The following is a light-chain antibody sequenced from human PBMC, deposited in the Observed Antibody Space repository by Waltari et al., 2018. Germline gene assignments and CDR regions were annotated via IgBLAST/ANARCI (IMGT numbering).Light chain of an antibody. CDR1: QDINNS. J-gene: IGKJ1*01. CDR2: AAS. CDR3: QQYHYLPPT. V-gene: IGKV1-33*01. Sequence: DIQMTQSPSSVSASVGDRVTIPCLASQDINNSVSWYQQKPGKAPRLLLPAASNLQIGVPPRFSGSGSGTVFTLTISSLQPEDIATYFCQQYHYLPPTFGQGTKLEIK.